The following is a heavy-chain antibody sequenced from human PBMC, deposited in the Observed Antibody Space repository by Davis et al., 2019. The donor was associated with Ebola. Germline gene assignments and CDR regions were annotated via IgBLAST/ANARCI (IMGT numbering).Heavy chain of an antibody. CDR3: ARRVGYCSGGSCYFGWFDP. Sequence: SETLSLTCTVSGGSISSGGYYWSWIRQHPGKGLEWIGYIYYSGSTYYNPSLKSRVTISVDTSKNQFSLKLSSVTAADTAVYYCARRVGYCSGGSCYFGWFDPWGRGTLVTVSS. V-gene: IGHV4-31*03. CDR2: IYYSGST. D-gene: IGHD2-15*01. J-gene: IGHJ5*02. CDR1: GGSISSGGYY.